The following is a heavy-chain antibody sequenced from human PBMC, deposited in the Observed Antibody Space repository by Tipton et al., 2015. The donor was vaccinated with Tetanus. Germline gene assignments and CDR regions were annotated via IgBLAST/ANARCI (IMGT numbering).Heavy chain of an antibody. CDR2: IYESGDT. V-gene: IGHV4-39*01. CDR3: ARHQSGYFTPFDY. Sequence: LRLSCIVSGGSIRGGTFYWGWIRQPPGKGLEWIGSIYESGDTYYIPSLKSRVTISVDTSKNQFSLNLNSMAAADTGVYYCARHQSGYFTPFDYWGQGNLVTVSS. J-gene: IGHJ4*02. CDR1: GGSIRGGTFY. D-gene: IGHD3-3*01.